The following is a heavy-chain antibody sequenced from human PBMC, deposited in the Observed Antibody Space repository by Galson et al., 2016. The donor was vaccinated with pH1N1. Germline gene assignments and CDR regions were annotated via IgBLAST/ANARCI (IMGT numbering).Heavy chain of an antibody. Sequence: CKASGGTFSSYVIIWVRQAPGQGLEWMGRIVPITGIRNYAQKFQDRVTMTADKSTSTAYMELSGLRSEDTAIYYCAPGGDDYGGNPHWFDPWGQGTLVTVSS. J-gene: IGHJ5*02. CDR1: GGTFSSYV. D-gene: IGHD4-23*01. CDR3: APGGDDYGGNPHWFDP. V-gene: IGHV1-69*04. CDR2: IVPITGIR.